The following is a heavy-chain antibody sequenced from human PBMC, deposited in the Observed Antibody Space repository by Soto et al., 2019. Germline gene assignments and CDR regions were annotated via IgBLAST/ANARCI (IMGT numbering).Heavy chain of an antibody. CDR2: TSPAGSST. J-gene: IGHJ4*02. V-gene: IGHV3-74*01. CDR3: ARGNTGYGNFDY. CDR1: GFTVTSYW. D-gene: IGHD5-12*01. Sequence: DVQLVESGGGIVQPGGSLRLSCAASGFTVTSYWMHWVRQAPGKGLVWVSRTSPAGSSTYYEDFVRGRFTISKDTAKNTPYLQINSLGAEDTAVYYCARGNTGYGNFDYWGQGTLVTVSS.